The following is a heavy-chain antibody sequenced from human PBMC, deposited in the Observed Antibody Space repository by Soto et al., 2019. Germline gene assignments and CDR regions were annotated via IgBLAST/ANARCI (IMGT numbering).Heavy chain of an antibody. D-gene: IGHD1-26*01. CDR3: AKASEPGGTYFPLWF. CDR2: ISGSGGST. CDR1: GFTFSSYG. Sequence: GGSLRLSCAASGFTFSSYGMSWVRQAPGKGLEWVSSISGSGGSTYYADSVKGRFTISRDNSKNTLYLQMNRLRAEDTAVYYCAKASEPGGTYFPLWFWGQGTLVTVSS. J-gene: IGHJ4*02. V-gene: IGHV3-23*01.